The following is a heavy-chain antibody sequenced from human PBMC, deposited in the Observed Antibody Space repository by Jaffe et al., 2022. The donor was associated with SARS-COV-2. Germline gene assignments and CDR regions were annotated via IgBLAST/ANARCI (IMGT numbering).Heavy chain of an antibody. Sequence: QLQLQESGPGLVKPSETLSLTCTVSGGSISSSSYYWGWIRQPPGKGLEWIGSIYYSGSTYYNPSLKSRVTISVDTSKNQFSLKLSSVTAADTAVYYCARQVIGVYIYLWFDPWGQGTLVTVSS. CDR2: IYYSGST. CDR3: ARQVIGVYIYLWFDP. D-gene: IGHD2-8*01. J-gene: IGHJ5*02. V-gene: IGHV4-39*01. CDR1: GGSISSSSYY.